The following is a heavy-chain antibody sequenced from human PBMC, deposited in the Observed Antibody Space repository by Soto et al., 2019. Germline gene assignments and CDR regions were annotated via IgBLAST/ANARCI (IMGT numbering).Heavy chain of an antibody. CDR3: ARESIAAAGTGQPYGMDV. V-gene: IGHV2-70*11. CDR1: GFSLSTSGMC. CDR2: IDWDDDK. J-gene: IGHJ6*02. D-gene: IGHD6-13*01. Sequence: SGPTLVNPTQTLTLTCTFSGFSLSTSGMCVSWIRQPPGKALEWLARIDWDDDKYYSTSLKTRLTISKDTSKNQVVLTMTNMDPVDTATYYCARESIAAAGTGQPYGMDVWGQGTTVTVSS.